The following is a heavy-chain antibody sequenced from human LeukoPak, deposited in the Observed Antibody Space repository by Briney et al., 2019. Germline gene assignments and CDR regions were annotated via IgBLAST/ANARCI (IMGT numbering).Heavy chain of an antibody. D-gene: IGHD6-13*01. CDR1: SGSISSGGYY. CDR3: ARVLRQQLVLAFDY. CDR2: IYHSGST. J-gene: IGHJ4*02. V-gene: IGHV4-30-2*01. Sequence: SETLSLTCTVSSGSISSGGYYWSWIRQPPGKGLEWIGYIYHSGSTYYNPSLKSRVTISVDRSKNQFSLKLSSVTAADTAVYYCARVLRQQLVLAFDYWGQGTLVTVSS.